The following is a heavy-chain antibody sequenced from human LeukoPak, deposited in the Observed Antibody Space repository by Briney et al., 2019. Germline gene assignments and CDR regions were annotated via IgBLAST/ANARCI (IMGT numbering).Heavy chain of an antibody. CDR3: ARGRYGDYSHDAFDI. J-gene: IGHJ3*02. CDR1: GFTFSSYS. D-gene: IGHD4-17*01. CDR2: ISSSSSYI. Sequence: GGSPRLSCAASGFTFSSYSMNWVRQAPGKGLEWVSSISSSSSYIYYADSVKGRFTISRDNAKNSLYLQMNSLRAEDTAVYYCARGRYGDYSHDAFDIWGQGTMVTVSS. V-gene: IGHV3-21*01.